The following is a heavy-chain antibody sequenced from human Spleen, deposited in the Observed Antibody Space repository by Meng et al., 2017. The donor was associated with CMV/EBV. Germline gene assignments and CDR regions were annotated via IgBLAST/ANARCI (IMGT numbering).Heavy chain of an antibody. CDR1: GFTFGSHS. Sequence: GGSLRLSCAASGFTFGSHSMNWVRQAPGKGLEWVSSITGDSTYKHYADSLKGRFTISRDNAKNSLYLQMNSLRAEDTAVYYCARDIRGSDYYYGMDVWGQGTTVTVSS. CDR3: ARDIRGSDYYYGMDV. D-gene: IGHD3-10*01. J-gene: IGHJ6*02. V-gene: IGHV3-21*01. CDR2: ITGDSTYK.